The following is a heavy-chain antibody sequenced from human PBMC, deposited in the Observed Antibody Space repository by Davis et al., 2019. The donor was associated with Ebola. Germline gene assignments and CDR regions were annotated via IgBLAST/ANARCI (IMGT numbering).Heavy chain of an antibody. CDR1: GYTFTSYY. V-gene: IGHV1-46*01. CDR3: ARGTFVSSSWYTGYPTYYYYYGMDV. J-gene: IGHJ6*02. CDR2: INPSGGST. D-gene: IGHD6-13*01. Sequence: ASVKVSCKASGYTFTSYYMHWVRQAPGQGLEWMGIINPSGGSTSYAQKFQGRVTMTRNTSISTAYMELSSLRSEDTAVYYCARGTFVSSSWYTGYPTYYYYYGMDVWGQGTTVTVSS.